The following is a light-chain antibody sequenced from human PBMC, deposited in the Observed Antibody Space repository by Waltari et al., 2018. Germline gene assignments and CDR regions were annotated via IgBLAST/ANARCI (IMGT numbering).Light chain of an antibody. J-gene: IGKJ4*01. Sequence: EIVMTQSPGTLSVSPGKTATLYCRASQSVSDKLAWYQQRPGQAPRLLIYGASTRATGIPATFSGSGSGTEFTLTISSLQSEDFAVYYCQQYKNWPLTFGGGTKVEIK. CDR2: GAS. CDR3: QQYKNWPLT. V-gene: IGKV3-15*01. CDR1: QSVSDK.